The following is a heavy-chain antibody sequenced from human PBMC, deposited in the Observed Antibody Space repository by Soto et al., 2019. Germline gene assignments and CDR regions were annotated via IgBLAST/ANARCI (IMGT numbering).Heavy chain of an antibody. V-gene: IGHV3-33*01. Sequence: ESGGGVVQPGRSLRLSCAASGFTFSSYGMHWVRQAPDKGLEWVAVIWYDGSNKYYADSVKGRFTISRDNSKNTLYLQMNSLRAEDTAVYYCARDSYGYSVPYGIDVWGQGTTVTVSS. J-gene: IGHJ6*02. CDR2: IWYDGSNK. CDR1: GFTFSSYG. D-gene: IGHD5-18*01. CDR3: ARDSYGYSVPYGIDV.